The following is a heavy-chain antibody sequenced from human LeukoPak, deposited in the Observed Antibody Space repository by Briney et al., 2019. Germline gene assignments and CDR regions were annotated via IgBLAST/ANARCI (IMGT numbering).Heavy chain of an antibody. D-gene: IGHD5-18*01. CDR1: GYTFIKYN. J-gene: IGHJ3*02. CDR2: INPGGGT. V-gene: IGHV1-46*01. Sequence: ASVKVSCKASGYTFIKYNIHWVRQAPGQGLEWMGVINPGGGTSYAQKFQGRVTMPRDTSASTVYMELSSLRSDDTAVYYCARTLWSDTFDIWGQGTMVTVSS. CDR3: ARTLWSDTFDI.